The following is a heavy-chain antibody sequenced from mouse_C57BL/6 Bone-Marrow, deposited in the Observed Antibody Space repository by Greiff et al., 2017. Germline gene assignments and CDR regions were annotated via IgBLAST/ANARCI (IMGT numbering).Heavy chain of an antibody. J-gene: IGHJ3*01. V-gene: IGHV1-54*01. CDR2: INPGSGGT. CDR3: ARALYDYDPAWFAY. D-gene: IGHD2-4*01. Sequence: QVQLKESGAELVRPGTSVKVSCKASGYAFTNYLLEWVKQRPGQGLEWIGVINPGSGGTNYNEKFKGKATLTADKSSSTAYMQLSSRTSDDSAVYFCARALYDYDPAWFAYWGQGTLVTVSA. CDR1: GYAFTNYL.